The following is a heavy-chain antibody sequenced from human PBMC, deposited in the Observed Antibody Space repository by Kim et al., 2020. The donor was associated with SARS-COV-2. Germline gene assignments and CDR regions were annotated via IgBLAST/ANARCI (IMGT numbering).Heavy chain of an antibody. CDR3: ARDWVAVAGRTYYYYYGMDV. CDR2: INPNSGGT. CDR1: GYTFTGYY. V-gene: IGHV1-2*02. D-gene: IGHD6-19*01. Sequence: ASVKVSCKASGYTFTGYYMHWVRQAPGQGLEWMGWINPNSGGTNYAQKFQGRVTMTRDTSISTAYMELSRLRCDDTAVYYCARDWVAVAGRTYYYYYGMDVWGQGTTVTVSS. J-gene: IGHJ6*02.